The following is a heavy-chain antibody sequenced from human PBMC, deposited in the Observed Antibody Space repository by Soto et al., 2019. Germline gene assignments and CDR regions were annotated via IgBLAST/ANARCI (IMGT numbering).Heavy chain of an antibody. CDR1: GYTFAANY. J-gene: IGHJ4*02. Sequence: QVQLVQSGSEVKKPGASVRVSCRTSGYTFAANYIHWVRQAPGKGLEWMGWINPKSDETKFSQKFQGRVALTKDTTSNTVHLDVANLRSEDMAVYYCARWTSRGCYDSWGQGTLITASS. V-gene: IGHV1-2*02. CDR3: ARWTSRGCYDS. D-gene: IGHD3-16*01. CDR2: INPKSDET.